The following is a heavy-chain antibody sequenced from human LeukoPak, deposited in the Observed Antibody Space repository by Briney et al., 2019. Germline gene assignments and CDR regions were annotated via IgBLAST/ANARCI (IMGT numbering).Heavy chain of an antibody. CDR1: GFTFSSYG. Sequence: PGGSLRLSCAASGFTFSSYGMHWVRQAPGKGLEWVAVIWYDGSNKYYADSVKGRFTISRDNSKNTLYLQMNSLRAEDTAVYYCARSYYYGPGSYYQGYWGQGTLVTVSS. V-gene: IGHV3-33*01. CDR2: IWYDGSNK. CDR3: ARSYYYGPGSYYQGY. D-gene: IGHD3-10*01. J-gene: IGHJ4*02.